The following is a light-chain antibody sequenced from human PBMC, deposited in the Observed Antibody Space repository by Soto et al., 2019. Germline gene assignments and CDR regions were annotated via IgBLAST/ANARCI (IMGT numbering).Light chain of an antibody. CDR1: SSNIGAGYD. CDR2: GNT. V-gene: IGLV1-40*01. CDR3: QSHDTSLSGYV. Sequence: QLVLTQPPAVSGAPGQRVTISCTGSSSNIGAGYDVHWYQQLPGTAPKLLIYGNTNRPSGVPDRFSGSKSVTSSSLAITGLQAEDEADYYCQSHDTSLSGYVFGTGTKLNVL. J-gene: IGLJ1*01.